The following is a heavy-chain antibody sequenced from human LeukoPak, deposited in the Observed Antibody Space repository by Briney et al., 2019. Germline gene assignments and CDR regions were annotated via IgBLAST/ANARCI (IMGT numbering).Heavy chain of an antibody. CDR3: ARVLPYCSGDSCYSVGYFDY. V-gene: IGHV3-74*01. J-gene: IGHJ4*02. D-gene: IGHD2-15*01. CDR1: GFTFSSYW. CDR2: INTDGRIT. Sequence: GGPLRLSCAASGFTFSSYWMHWVRQAPGKGLVWVSRINTDGRITNYADSVKGRFTISRDNAKKSLYLQMNSLRAEDTAVYYCARVLPYCSGDSCYSVGYFDYWGQGTLVAVSS.